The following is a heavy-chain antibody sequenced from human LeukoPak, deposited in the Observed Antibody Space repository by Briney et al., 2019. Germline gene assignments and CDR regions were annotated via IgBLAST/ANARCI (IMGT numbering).Heavy chain of an antibody. J-gene: IGHJ4*02. CDR3: ASGVVATSSPFDY. Sequence: SETLSLTCTVSGGSIGSYYWSWIRQPPGKGLEWIGYIYYSGSTNYNPSLKSRVTISVDTSKNQFSLKLSSVTAADTAVYYCASGVVATSSPFDYWGQGTLVTVSS. V-gene: IGHV4-59*01. CDR1: GGSIGSYY. D-gene: IGHD5-12*01. CDR2: IYYSGST.